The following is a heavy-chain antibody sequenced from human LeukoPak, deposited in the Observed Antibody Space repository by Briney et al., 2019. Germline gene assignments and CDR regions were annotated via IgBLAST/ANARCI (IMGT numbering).Heavy chain of an antibody. CDR1: GYTFTGYY. J-gene: IGHJ5*02. CDR2: INPNSGGT. D-gene: IGHD3-10*01. CDR3: ARARSNRDSGYGSGSYYYNWFDP. V-gene: IGHV1-2*06. Sequence: GASVKVSCKASGYTFTGYYMHWVRQAPGQGLEWMGRINPNSGGTNYAQKFQGRVTMTRDTSISTAYMELSRLRSDDTAVYYCARARSNRDSGYGSGSYYYNWFDPWGQGTLVTVSS.